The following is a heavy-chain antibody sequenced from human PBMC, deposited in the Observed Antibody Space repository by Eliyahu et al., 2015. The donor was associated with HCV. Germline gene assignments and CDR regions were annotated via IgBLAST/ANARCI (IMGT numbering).Heavy chain of an antibody. Sequence: EVQLLESGGGLVQPGGSLRLSCAASGFTFSSYAMXWVRQAPGKGXEWVSAISGSGGSTYYADSVKGRFTISRDNSKNTLYLQMNSLRAEDTAVYYCAKGGQWLVFNYFDYWGQGTLVTVSS. J-gene: IGHJ4*02. CDR3: AKGGQWLVFNYFDY. V-gene: IGHV3-23*01. CDR1: GFTFSSYA. D-gene: IGHD6-19*01. CDR2: ISGSGGST.